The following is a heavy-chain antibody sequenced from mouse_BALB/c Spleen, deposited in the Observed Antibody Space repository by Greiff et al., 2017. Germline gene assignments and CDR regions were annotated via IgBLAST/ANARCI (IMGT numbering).Heavy chain of an antibody. CDR2: IRSKSNNYAT. V-gene: IGHV10S3*01. CDR1: GFTFNTNA. Sequence: GGGLVQPKGSLKLSCAASGFTFNTNAMNWVRQAPGKGLEWVARIRSKSNNYATYYADSVKDRFTISRDDSQSMLYLQMNNLKTEDTAMYYCVRERNGWDYFDYWGQGTTLTVSS. D-gene: IGHD2-2*01. J-gene: IGHJ2*01. CDR3: VRERNGWDYFDY.